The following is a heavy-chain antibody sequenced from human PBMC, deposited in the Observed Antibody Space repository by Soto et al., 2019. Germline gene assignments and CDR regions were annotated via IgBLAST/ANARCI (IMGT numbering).Heavy chain of an antibody. Sequence: GASVKVSCKASGYSFTAYFMHWVRQAPGQGLEWMGIVHPSGGNTNYAQKFQGRVTMTWDTSTTTVYMELHSLTSDDTALYYCARDRTDSGYYTNWLDPWGQGTQVTVSS. J-gene: IGHJ5*02. V-gene: IGHV1-46*01. CDR2: VHPSGGNT. D-gene: IGHD3-22*01. CDR1: GYSFTAYF. CDR3: ARDRTDSGYYTNWLDP.